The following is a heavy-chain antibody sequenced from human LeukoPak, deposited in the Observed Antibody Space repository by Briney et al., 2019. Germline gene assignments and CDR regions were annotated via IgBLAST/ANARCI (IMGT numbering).Heavy chain of an antibody. Sequence: PSETLSLTCTVSGGSISSYYWSWIRQPPGKGLEWIGYIYYSGSTNYNPSLKSRVTISVDTSKNQFSLKLSSVTAADTAVYYCARAGFLGANWFDPWGQGTLVTVSS. V-gene: IGHV4-59*01. CDR3: ARAGFLGANWFDP. J-gene: IGHJ5*02. CDR1: GGSISSYY. CDR2: IYYSGST. D-gene: IGHD3-3*01.